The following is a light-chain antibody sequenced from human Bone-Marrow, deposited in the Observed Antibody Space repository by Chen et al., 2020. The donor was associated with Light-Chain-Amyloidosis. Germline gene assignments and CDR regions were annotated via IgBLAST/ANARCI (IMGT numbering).Light chain of an antibody. J-gene: IGLJ3*02. Sequence: SYVLTQPSSVSVAPGQTATLACGGNNIGSTSVHCYQQTPGQAPLLVVYDDSDRPSGIPERLSGSNSGNTATLTISRVEAGDEDDYYCQVWDRSSDRPVFGGGTKLTVL. V-gene: IGLV3-21*02. CDR3: QVWDRSSDRPV. CDR2: DDS. CDR1: NIGSTS.